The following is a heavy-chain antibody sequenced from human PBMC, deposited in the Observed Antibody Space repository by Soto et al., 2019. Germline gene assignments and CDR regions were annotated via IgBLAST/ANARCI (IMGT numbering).Heavy chain of an antibody. CDR3: AKGYYVQH. J-gene: IGHJ1*01. CDR1: GFTFDDYA. V-gene: IGHV3-9*01. CDR2: ISWNSGSI. D-gene: IGHD3-10*02. Sequence: EVQLVESGGGLVQPGRSPRLSCAASGFTFDDYAMHWVRQTPGKGLEWVSGISWNSGSIDYADSVKGRFTISRDNAKNPLYLQMNSLRAEDTALYSCAKGYYVQHWGQGTLVTVSS.